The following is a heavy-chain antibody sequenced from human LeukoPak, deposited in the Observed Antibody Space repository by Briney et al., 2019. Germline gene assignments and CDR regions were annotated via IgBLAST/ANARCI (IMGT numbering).Heavy chain of an antibody. J-gene: IGHJ4*02. V-gene: IGHV4-4*09. D-gene: IGHD1-26*01. CDR1: GGSISSYY. Sequence: SETLSLTCTVSGGSISSYYWSWIRQPPGKGLEWIGYIYTSGSTNYNPSLKSRVTISVDTSKNQFSLKLSSVTAADAAVYYCARHVGGSYSTFDYWGQGTLVTVSS. CDR3: ARHVGGSYSTFDY. CDR2: IYTSGST.